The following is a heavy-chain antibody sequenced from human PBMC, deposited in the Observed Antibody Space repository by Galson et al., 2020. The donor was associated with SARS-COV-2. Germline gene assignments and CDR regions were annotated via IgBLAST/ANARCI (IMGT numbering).Heavy chain of an antibody. CDR1: GFTFSSHF. J-gene: IGHJ4*02. CDR2: ISNDGSNK. Sequence: GGSLRLSCVASGFTFSSHFMHWVRQPPGKGLEWVAVISNDGSNKHYADSVKGRFTISRDNSENTFFLQMNSLRLEDTAVYFCAREEHRTSCDYWGQGTLVAVSS. V-gene: IGHV3-30*14. CDR3: AREEHRTSCDY. D-gene: IGHD2-2*01.